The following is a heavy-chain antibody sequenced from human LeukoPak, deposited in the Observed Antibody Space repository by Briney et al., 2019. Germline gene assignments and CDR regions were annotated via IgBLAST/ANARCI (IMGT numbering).Heavy chain of an antibody. CDR1: GLTFSSYA. D-gene: IGHD3-10*01. CDR3: AKDLRGAGSYYYFDY. CDR2: ISGSGGST. V-gene: IGHV3-23*01. J-gene: IGHJ4*02. Sequence: GGSLRLSCAASGLTFSSYAMSWVRQAPGKGLEWVSAISGSGGSTYYADSVKGRFTISRDNSKNTLYLQMNSLRAEDTAVYYCAKDLRGAGSYYYFDYWGQGTLVTVSS.